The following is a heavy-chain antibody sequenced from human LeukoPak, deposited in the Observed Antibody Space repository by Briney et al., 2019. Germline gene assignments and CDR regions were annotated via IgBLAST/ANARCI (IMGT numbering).Heavy chain of an antibody. CDR3: ARSPSAWFGFDAFDI. Sequence: SETLSLTCTVSGGSISSSSYYWGWIRQPPGKGLEWIGSIYYSGSTYYNPSLKSRVTISVDTSKNQFSLKLSSVTAADTAVYCCARSPSAWFGFDAFDIWGQGTMVTVSS. CDR2: IYYSGST. J-gene: IGHJ3*02. V-gene: IGHV4-39*07. D-gene: IGHD3-10*01. CDR1: GGSISSSSYY.